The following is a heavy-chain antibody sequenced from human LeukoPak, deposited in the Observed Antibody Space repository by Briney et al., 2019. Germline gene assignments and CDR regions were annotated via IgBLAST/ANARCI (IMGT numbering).Heavy chain of an antibody. J-gene: IGHJ2*01. CDR1: GGSISSYY. CDR2: IYHGGST. Sequence: SETLSLTCTVSGGSISSYYWSWIRQPPGKGLEWTGTIYHGGSTYDNPSLKSRVTISVDTSKNQFSLKLSSVTAADTAVYYCARVVNPYWYFDLWGRGTLVTVSS. D-gene: IGHD3-22*01. CDR3: ARVVNPYWYFDL. V-gene: IGHV4-59*04.